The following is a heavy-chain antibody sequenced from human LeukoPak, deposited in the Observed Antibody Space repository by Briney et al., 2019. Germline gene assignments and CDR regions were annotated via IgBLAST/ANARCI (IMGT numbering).Heavy chain of an antibody. CDR2: ISSSSSYV. V-gene: IGHV3-21*01. Sequence: GGSLRLSCAASGFTFYNYDMHWVRQAPGKGLEWVSSISSSSSYVYYADSVKGRFTISRDNAKNSLYLQMNSLRAEDTAVYYCARDKGWQWLAANNWFDPWGQGTLVTVSS. J-gene: IGHJ5*02. CDR3: ARDKGWQWLAANNWFDP. CDR1: GFTFYNYD. D-gene: IGHD6-19*01.